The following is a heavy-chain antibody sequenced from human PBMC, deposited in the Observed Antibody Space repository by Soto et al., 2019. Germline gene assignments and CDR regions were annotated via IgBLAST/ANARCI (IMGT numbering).Heavy chain of an antibody. CDR3: AKGLIRVLEWLDGMDV. Sequence: QVQLVESGGGVVQPGRSLRLSCAASGFTFSSYGMHWVRQAPGKGLEWVAVISYDGSNKYYADSVKGRFTISRDNSKNTLYLQMNSLRAEDTAVYYCAKGLIRVLEWLDGMDVWGQGTTVTVSS. J-gene: IGHJ6*02. V-gene: IGHV3-30*18. CDR1: GFTFSSYG. CDR2: ISYDGSNK. D-gene: IGHD3-3*01.